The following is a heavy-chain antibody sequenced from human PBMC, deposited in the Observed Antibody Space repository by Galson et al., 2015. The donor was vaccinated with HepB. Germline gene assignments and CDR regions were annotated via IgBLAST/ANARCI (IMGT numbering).Heavy chain of an antibody. J-gene: IGHJ6*03. V-gene: IGHV3-48*01. CDR1: GFTFSSYS. D-gene: IGHD3-3*01. CDR3: ARDAGVEYYDFWSGYDYYMDV. CDR2: ISSSSSTI. Sequence: SLRLSCAASGFTFSSYSMNWVRQAPGKGLEWVSYISSSSSTIYYADSVKGRFTISRGNAKNPLYLQMNSLRAEDTAVYYCARDAGVEYYDFWSGYDYYMDVWGKGTTVTVSS.